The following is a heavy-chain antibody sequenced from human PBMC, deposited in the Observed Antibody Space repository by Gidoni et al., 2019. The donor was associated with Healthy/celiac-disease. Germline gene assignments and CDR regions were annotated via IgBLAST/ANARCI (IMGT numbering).Heavy chain of an antibody. CDR2: IIPIFGTA. D-gene: IGHD3-3*01. CDR1: GGTFSSYA. V-gene: IGHV1-69*06. Sequence: QVQLVQSGAEVKTPGSSVKVSCKASGGTFSSYAISWVRQAHGQGLEWMGGIIPIFGTANYAQKFQGRVTITADKSTSTAYMELSSLRSEDTAVYYCATSGSVLRFLEWPSEYYFDYWGQGTLVTVSS. J-gene: IGHJ4*02. CDR3: ATSGSVLRFLEWPSEYYFDY.